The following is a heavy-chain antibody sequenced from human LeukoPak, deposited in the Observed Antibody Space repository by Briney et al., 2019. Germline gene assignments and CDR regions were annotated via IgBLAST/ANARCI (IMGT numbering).Heavy chain of an antibody. J-gene: IGHJ3*02. CDR1: GFTFSSYS. D-gene: IGHD3-3*01. Sequence: GGSLRLSCAPSGFTFSSYSMNWVRQAHGKGREWVSYISSSSSTIYYADSVKGRFTIFRDNAKNSLYLQMNSLRDEDTAVYYCAREKYYDFWSGYSDAFDIWGQGTMVTVSS. CDR3: AREKYYDFWSGYSDAFDI. CDR2: ISSSSSTI. V-gene: IGHV3-48*02.